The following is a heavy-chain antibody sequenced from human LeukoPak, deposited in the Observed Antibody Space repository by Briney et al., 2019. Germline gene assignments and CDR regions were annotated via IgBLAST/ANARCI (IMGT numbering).Heavy chain of an antibody. V-gene: IGHV3-74*01. J-gene: IGHJ4*02. D-gene: IGHD4-11*01. CDR3: TREDHSNYNY. Sequence: GGSLRLSCAASGFTFSTYWMHWVRQVPGKGLGWVSRINSDGTSTIYADSVKGGFTISRDNPKNSLYLQMNSLRAEDTAVYYCTREDHSNYNYWGQGTLVTVSS. CDR2: INSDGTST. CDR1: GFTFSTYW.